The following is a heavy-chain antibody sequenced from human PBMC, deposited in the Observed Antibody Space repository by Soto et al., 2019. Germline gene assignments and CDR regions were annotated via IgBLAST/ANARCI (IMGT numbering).Heavy chain of an antibody. CDR2: IIPVFGTP. CDR1: GGSFSSYA. J-gene: IGHJ6*02. V-gene: IGHV1-69*06. CDR3: ARVRPNMDG. Sequence: QVQLVQSGAEAKKPGSSVKVSCKASGGSFSSYAINWVRQAPGQGLEWMGGIIPVFGTPNYAQNFQGRVTITADKSTTTAYMELANLTSEDSSSSCCARVRPNMDGWGQGTTVTVSS.